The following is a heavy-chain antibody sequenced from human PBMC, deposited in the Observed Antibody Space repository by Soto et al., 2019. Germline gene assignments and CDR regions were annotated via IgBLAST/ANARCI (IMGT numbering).Heavy chain of an antibody. CDR1: GFTFSDYY. J-gene: IGHJ5*02. CDR3: ARDHYYRSGRNSFDP. D-gene: IGHD3-10*01. Sequence: QLQLVESGGGLVKPGGSLRLSCAASGFTFSDYYMTWIRQAPGKGLEWVSYMSSGGTTIYYADSVKGRFTISRDNAKNSLYLQMNSLRAEDTAVYYCARDHYYRSGRNSFDPWGQGTLVTVSS. CDR2: MSSGGTTI. V-gene: IGHV3-11*01.